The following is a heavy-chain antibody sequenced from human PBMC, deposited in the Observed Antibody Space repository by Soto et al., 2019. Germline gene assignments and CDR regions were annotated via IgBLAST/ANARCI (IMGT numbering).Heavy chain of an antibody. CDR1: GGTFSSYA. J-gene: IGHJ6*02. V-gene: IGHV1-69*06. CDR3: ARTNLPAAIRRYYYYGMDV. CDR2: IIPIFGTA. D-gene: IGHD2-2*02. Sequence: SVKVSCKASGGTFSSYAISWVRQAPGQGLEWMGGIIPIFGTANYAQKFQGRVTITADKSTSTAYMELSSLRSEDTAVYYCARTNLPAAIRRYYYYGMDVWGQGTTVTVSS.